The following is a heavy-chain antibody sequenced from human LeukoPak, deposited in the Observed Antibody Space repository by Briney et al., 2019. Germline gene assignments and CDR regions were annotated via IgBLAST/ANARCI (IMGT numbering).Heavy chain of an antibody. Sequence: SETLSLTCTVSGGSISSGGYYWSWIRQHPGKGLEWIGYIYYSGSTYYNPSLKSRVTVSVDTSKNQFSLKLSSVTAADTAVYYCARHRSGNYNSPFDIWGQGTMVAVSS. V-gene: IGHV4-31*03. CDR3: ARHRSGNYNSPFDI. D-gene: IGHD1-26*01. CDR2: IYYSGST. J-gene: IGHJ3*02. CDR1: GGSISSGGYY.